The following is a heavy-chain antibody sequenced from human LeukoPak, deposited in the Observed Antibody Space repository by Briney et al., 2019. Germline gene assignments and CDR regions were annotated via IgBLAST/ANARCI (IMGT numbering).Heavy chain of an antibody. V-gene: IGHV3-74*01. J-gene: IGHJ4*02. CDR2: INSDGSTT. D-gene: IGHD1-14*01. CDR1: GFTFSSYW. CDR3: ARDAGGRSQYYFEY. Sequence: GGSLRLSCAASGFTFSSYWMPWVRQAPGKGLVWVSGINSDGSTTSFADSVKGRFTISRDNAKNTLCLQMDSLGAEDTALYYCARDAGGRSQYYFEYWGQGTLVTVSS.